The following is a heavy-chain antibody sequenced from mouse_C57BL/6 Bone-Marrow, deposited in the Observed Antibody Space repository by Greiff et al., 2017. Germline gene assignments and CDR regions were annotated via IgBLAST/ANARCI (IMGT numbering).Heavy chain of an antibody. CDR2: IYPGDGDT. V-gene: IGHV1-82*01. J-gene: IGHJ2*01. CDR1: GYAFSSSW. D-gene: IGHD2-4*01. Sequence: QVQLKQSGPELVKPGASVKISCKASGYAFSSSWMNWVKQRPGKGLEWIGRIYPGDGDTNYNGKFKGKATLTADKSSSTAYMQLSSLTSEDSAVYFCARKRDDYGDYWGQGTTLTVSS. CDR3: ARKRDDYGDY.